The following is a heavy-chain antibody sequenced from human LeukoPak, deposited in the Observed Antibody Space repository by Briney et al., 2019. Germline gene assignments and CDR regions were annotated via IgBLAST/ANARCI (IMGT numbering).Heavy chain of an antibody. V-gene: IGHV3-48*04. CDR2: ISSSGSTI. CDR1: GFTFSSYS. CDR3: ARSRTIFDAFDI. D-gene: IGHD3-3*01. J-gene: IGHJ3*02. Sequence: GGSLRLSCAASGFTFSSYSMNWVRQAPGKGLEWVSYISSSGSTIYYADSVKGRFTISRDNAKNSLYLQMNSLRAEDTAVYYCARSRTIFDAFDIWGQGTMVTVSS.